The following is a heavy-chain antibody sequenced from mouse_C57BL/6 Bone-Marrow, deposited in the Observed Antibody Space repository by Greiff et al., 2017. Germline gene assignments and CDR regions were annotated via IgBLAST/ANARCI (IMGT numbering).Heavy chain of an antibody. V-gene: IGHV14-4*01. CDR1: GFNIKDDY. CDR2: IDPEIGDT. Sequence: VQLQQSGAELVRPGASVKLSCTASGFNIKDDYIHWVKQRPEQGLEWIGWIDPEIGDTEYASKFQGKATITSDTSSNTAYLQLSSLTSEDTAVYYCSSVDGNYFDLWGQGTPLTVAS. J-gene: IGHJ2*01. D-gene: IGHD2-3*01. CDR3: SSVDGNYFDL.